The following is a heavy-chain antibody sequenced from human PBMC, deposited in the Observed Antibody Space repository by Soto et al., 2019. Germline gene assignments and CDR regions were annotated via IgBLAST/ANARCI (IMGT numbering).Heavy chain of an antibody. CDR3: ARQLPDRVLWDY. CDR1: GGSISTYP. CDR2: IYYSGRT. J-gene: IGHJ4*02. V-gene: IGHV4-59*01. Sequence: SETLSLTCTVSGGSISTYPWSWLRQPPGKGLEWIGYIYYSGRTNYNPSLKSRVTISVDTSKNQFSLKLTSVTAADTAIYYCARQLPDRVLWDYWGQGTLVTVSS. D-gene: IGHD3-16*01.